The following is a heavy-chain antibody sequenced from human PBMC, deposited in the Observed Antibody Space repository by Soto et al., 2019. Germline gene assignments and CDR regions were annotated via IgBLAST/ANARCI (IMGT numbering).Heavy chain of an antibody. J-gene: IGHJ4*02. CDR3: AKDRPRRTSGYFFDY. D-gene: IGHD1-1*01. CDR2: IYHSGST. V-gene: IGHV4-30-2*01. Sequence: PLQTMSLPRAVSGGSIRGGGYSWSWIRQPPGKGLEWIGYIYHSGSTYYNPSLKSRVTISVDRSKNQFSLKLSSVTAEDTAVYYCAKDRPRRTSGYFFDYWGQGTPVTVSS. CDR1: GGSIRGGGYS.